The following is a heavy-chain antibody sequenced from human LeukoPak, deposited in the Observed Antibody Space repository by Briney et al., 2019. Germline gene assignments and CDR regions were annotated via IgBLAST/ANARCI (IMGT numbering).Heavy chain of an antibody. Sequence: SETLSLTCAVYGGSLTFYYWSWIRQPPGKGLEWIGEINHSGSTNYNPSLKSRVTISLDTSRNQFSLRLRSVTAADTAIYYCARGRSSGLSSSIDYWGQGSLDAVSS. CDR1: GGSLTFYY. CDR2: INHSGST. CDR3: ARGRSSGLSSSIDY. D-gene: IGHD6-19*01. J-gene: IGHJ4*02. V-gene: IGHV4-34*01.